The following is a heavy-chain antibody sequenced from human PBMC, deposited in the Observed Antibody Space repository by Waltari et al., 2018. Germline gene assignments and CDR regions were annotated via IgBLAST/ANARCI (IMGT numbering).Heavy chain of an antibody. CDR3: AKASFSGLHSSE. J-gene: IGHJ4*02. Sequence: EVQLLESGGGLVPPGGSLRLSCAASGFTFSSYAMSWVRQAPGKGLEWVSAISGSGGSTYYADSVKGRFTISRDNSKNTLYLQMNSLRAEDTAVYYCAKASFSGLHSSEWGQGTLVTVSS. CDR1: GFTFSSYA. CDR2: ISGSGGST. D-gene: IGHD3-10*01. V-gene: IGHV3-23*01.